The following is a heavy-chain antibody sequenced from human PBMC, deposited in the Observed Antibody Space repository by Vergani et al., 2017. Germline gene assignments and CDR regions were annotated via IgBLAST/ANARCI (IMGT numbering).Heavy chain of an antibody. CDR1: GGSFSGYY. J-gene: IGHJ6*03. CDR3: ARGRGYIAARPANYMDV. D-gene: IGHD6-6*01. V-gene: IGHV4-34*01. Sequence: QVQLQQWGAGLLKPSETLSLTCAVYGGSFSGYYWSWIRQPPGKGLEWIGEINHSGSTNYNPSLKSRVTISVDPSKNQFSLKLSSVTAADTAVYYCARGRGYIAARPANYMDVWGKGTTVTVSS. CDR2: INHSGST.